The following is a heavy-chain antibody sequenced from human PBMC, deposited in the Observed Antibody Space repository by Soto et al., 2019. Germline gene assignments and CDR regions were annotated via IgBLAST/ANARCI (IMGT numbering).Heavy chain of an antibody. D-gene: IGHD2-21*02. V-gene: IGHV1-69*08. CDR1: GDTFSSYI. Sequence: QVQLVQSGAEVKKPGSSVRVSCRSSGDTFSSYIVNWLRLAPGRGLEWMGRVIPVLTTTDNAQNFRGRVTISAVRSTNTVYMDLSSLRSDDTAVYYCAGRRYCGYDCYHKHYYGMDVWGQGSLVTVAS. CDR3: AGRRYCGYDCYHKHYYGMDV. J-gene: IGHJ6*02. CDR2: VIPVLTTT.